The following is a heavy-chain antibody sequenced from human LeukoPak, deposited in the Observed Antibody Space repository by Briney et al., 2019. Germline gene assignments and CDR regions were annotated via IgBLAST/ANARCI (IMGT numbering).Heavy chain of an antibody. CDR3: ARRQGTMVRGVSYWFDP. J-gene: IGHJ5*02. V-gene: IGHV5-51*01. CDR2: IYPGDSDT. CDR1: GYSFTSYW. D-gene: IGHD3-10*01. Sequence: KNGESLKISCKGSGYSFTSYWIGWVRQMPGKGLEWMGIIYPGDSDTRYSPSFRGQVTISADKSISTAYLQWSSLKASDTAMYYCARRQGTMVRGVSYWFDPWGQGILVTVSS.